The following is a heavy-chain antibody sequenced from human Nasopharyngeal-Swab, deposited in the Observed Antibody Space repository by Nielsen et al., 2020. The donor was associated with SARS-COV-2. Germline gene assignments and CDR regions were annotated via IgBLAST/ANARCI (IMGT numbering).Heavy chain of an antibody. J-gene: IGHJ6*04. V-gene: IGHV4-4*02. D-gene: IGHD6-13*01. Sequence: WIRQPPGKGLEWIGKIYHSGSTSYNPPLKSRVTISVDKSNYHFSLQLTSVTAADTAVYYCARSIAAAGNFPRIRVFPDVWGKGTTVTVSS. CDR3: ARSIAAAGNFPRIRVFPDV. CDR2: IYHSGST.